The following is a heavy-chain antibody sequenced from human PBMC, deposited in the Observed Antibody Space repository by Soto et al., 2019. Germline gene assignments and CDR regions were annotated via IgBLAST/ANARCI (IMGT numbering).Heavy chain of an antibody. CDR1: GYTFTSYY. J-gene: IGHJ4*02. V-gene: IGHV1-46*01. Sequence: GASVKVSCKTSGYTFTSYYMHWVRQAPGQGLEWMGIINPSGGSTNYAQKFQGRVTMTTDTSTSTAYMELSSLRSDDTAVYYCARSVGATVLSGYWGQGTLVTVSS. CDR3: ARSVGATVLSGY. CDR2: INPSGGST. D-gene: IGHD1-26*01.